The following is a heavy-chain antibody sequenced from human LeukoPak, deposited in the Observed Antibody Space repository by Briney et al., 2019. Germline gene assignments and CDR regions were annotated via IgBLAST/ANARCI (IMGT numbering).Heavy chain of an antibody. CDR1: GGSISNHY. J-gene: IGHJ3*02. CDR3: ARDQSGSGGDNAFDI. D-gene: IGHD3-10*01. CDR2: MYASGAT. Sequence: SETLSLTCSVSGGSISNHYWNWIRQPAGKGLEWIGGMYASGATRYNPSFESRLTITANKTKNQVSLNVSSVTAADTAVYFCARDQSGSGGDNAFDIWGQGTMITVS. V-gene: IGHV4-4*07.